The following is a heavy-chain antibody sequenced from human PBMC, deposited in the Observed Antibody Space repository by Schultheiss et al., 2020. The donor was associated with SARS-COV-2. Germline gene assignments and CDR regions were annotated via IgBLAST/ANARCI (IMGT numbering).Heavy chain of an antibody. J-gene: IGHJ4*02. CDR1: GGSFSGYY. CDR2: INHSRST. Sequence: SETLSLTCAVYGGSFSGYYWSWIRQPPGKGLEWIGEINHSRSTNYNPSLKSRVTISVDTSKNQFSLRLGSVTAADTAVYYCARHRSSGWHVGYWGQGTLVTVSS. CDR3: ARHRSSGWHVGY. D-gene: IGHD6-19*01. V-gene: IGHV4-34*01.